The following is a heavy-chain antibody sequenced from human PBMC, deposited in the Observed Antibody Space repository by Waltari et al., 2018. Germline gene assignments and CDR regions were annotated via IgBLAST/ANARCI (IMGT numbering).Heavy chain of an antibody. CDR1: GGSISSSSYY. CDR3: ARHVREYYYDSSGYKFAFDI. D-gene: IGHD3-22*01. Sequence: QLQLQESGPGLVKPSETLSLTCTVSGGSISSSSYYWGWIRQPPGKGLEWIGSIYYSGSTYNNPSLKGRVTISVDTSKNQFSLKLSSVTAADTAVYYCARHVREYYYDSSGYKFAFDIWGQGTMVTVSS. V-gene: IGHV4-39*01. CDR2: IYYSGST. J-gene: IGHJ3*02.